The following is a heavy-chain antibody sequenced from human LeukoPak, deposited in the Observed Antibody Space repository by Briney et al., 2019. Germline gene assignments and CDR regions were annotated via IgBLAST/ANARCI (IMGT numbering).Heavy chain of an antibody. CDR3: ATSDSSSWYSIDY. D-gene: IGHD6-13*01. J-gene: IGHJ4*02. CDR1: GFTFSSYE. V-gene: IGHV3-48*03. CDR2: ISSSGRTI. Sequence: HPAESLRLSCAASGFTFSSYEMNWVRQAPGKGLEWVAYISSSGRTIYYADSVKGRFTISRDNAKNSLYLQMNSLRAEDTAVYYCATSDSSSWYSIDYWGQGTLVTVSP.